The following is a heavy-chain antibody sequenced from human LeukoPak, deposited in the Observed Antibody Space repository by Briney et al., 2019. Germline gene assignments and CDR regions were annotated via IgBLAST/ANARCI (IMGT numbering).Heavy chain of an antibody. Sequence: GGSLRLSCAASGFIFNNYAMSWVRQAPGKGLEWVSVIYSGGSTYYADSVKGRFTISRDNSKNTLYLQMNSLRAEDTAVYYCARGITMREIPFDYWGQGTLVTVSS. CDR2: IYSGGST. CDR3: ARGITMREIPFDY. V-gene: IGHV3-66*01. CDR1: GFIFNNYA. J-gene: IGHJ4*02. D-gene: IGHD3-22*01.